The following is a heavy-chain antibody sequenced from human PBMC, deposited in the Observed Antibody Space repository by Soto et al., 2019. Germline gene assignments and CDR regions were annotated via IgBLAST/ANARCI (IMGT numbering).Heavy chain of an antibody. V-gene: IGHV1-69*13. D-gene: IGHD3-22*01. CDR3: ARARYYYDSSGLALDY. J-gene: IGHJ4*02. CDR2: IIPIFGTA. CDR1: GGTFSSYA. Sequence: ASVKVSCKASGGTFSSYAISWVRQAPGQGLEWMGGIIPIFGTANYAQKFQGRVTITADESTSTAYMELSSLRSEDTAVYYCARARYYYDSSGLALDYWGQGTLVTVSS.